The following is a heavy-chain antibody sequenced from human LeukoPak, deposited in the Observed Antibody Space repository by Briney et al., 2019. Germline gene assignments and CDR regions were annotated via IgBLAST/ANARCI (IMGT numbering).Heavy chain of an antibody. CDR2: IYYSGST. CDR3: ARDEFSYFDY. V-gene: IGHV4-61*01. CDR1: GGSVSSGSYY. J-gene: IGHJ4*02. Sequence: SETLSLTCTVSGGSVSSGSYYWSWIRQPPGKGLEWIGYIYYSGSTNYNLSLKSRVTISVDTSKNQFSLKLSSVTAADTAVYYCARDEFSYFDYWGQGTLVTVSS.